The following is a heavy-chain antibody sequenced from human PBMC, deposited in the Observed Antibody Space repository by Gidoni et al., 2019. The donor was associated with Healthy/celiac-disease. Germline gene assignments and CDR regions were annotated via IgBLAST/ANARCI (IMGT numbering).Heavy chain of an antibody. CDR2: IKSKTDGGTT. D-gene: IGHD3-10*01. V-gene: IGHV3-15*01. Sequence: EVQLVESGGGLVKPGGSLRLSCAASGFTFSNAWMSWVRQAAGKGLEWVGRIKSKTDGGTTDYAAPVKGRFTISRDDSKNTLYQQMNSLKTEDTAVYYCTTDPDAPPPHMVRGALSMNPELDYWGQGTLVTVSS. CDR3: TTDPDAPPPHMVRGALSMNPELDY. CDR1: GFTFSNAW. J-gene: IGHJ4*02.